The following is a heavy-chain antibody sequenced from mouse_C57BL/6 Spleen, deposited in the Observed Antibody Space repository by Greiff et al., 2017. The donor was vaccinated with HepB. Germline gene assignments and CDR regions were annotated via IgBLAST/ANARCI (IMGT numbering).Heavy chain of an antibody. CDR3: ARYYYGSRNYYAMDY. CDR1: GFSLTSYA. Sequence: VMLVESGPGLVAPSQSLSITCTVSGFSLTSYAISWVRQPPGKGLEWLGVIWTGGGTNYNSALKSRLSISKDNSKSQVFLKMNSLQTDDTARYYCARYYYGSRNYYAMDYWGQGTSVTVSS. D-gene: IGHD1-1*01. J-gene: IGHJ4*01. V-gene: IGHV2-9-1*01. CDR2: IWTGGGT.